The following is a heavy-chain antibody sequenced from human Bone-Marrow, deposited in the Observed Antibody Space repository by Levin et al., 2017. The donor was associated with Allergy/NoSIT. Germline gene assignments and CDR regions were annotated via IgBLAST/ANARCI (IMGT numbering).Heavy chain of an antibody. CDR2: IYYSGST. V-gene: IGHV4-30-4*01. D-gene: IGHD1-7*01. Sequence: SQTLSLTCTVSGGSVNSGDHAWSWIRQPPGKGLEWIGYIYYSGSTYYNSSLKSRVIISIDTSKNQFSLDLSSVTAADTAVYFCARFLTGTARGDWGHGMFVTVSS. CDR3: ARFLTGTARGD. J-gene: IGHJ4*01. CDR1: GGSVNSGDHA.